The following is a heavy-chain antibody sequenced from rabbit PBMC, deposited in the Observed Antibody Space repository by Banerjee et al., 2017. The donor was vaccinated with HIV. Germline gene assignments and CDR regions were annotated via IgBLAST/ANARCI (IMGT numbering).Heavy chain of an antibody. J-gene: IGHJ4*01. CDR3: ARDLAGVIGWNFNL. V-gene: IGHV1S45*01. CDR2: INAGSANST. CDR1: GFDFSGSYW. Sequence: QEQLEESGGDLVQPEGSLTLTCTASGFDFSGSYWICWVRQAPGKGLEWIACINAGSANSTCYATWAKGRFTISKTSWTTVTLQMTSLTAADTATYFCARDLAGVIGWNFNLWGQGTLVT. D-gene: IGHD4-1*01.